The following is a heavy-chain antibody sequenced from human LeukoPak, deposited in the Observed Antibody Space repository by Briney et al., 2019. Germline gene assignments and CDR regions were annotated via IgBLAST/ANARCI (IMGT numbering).Heavy chain of an antibody. CDR3: ARVSRRRTTGEMFGRYLDY. Sequence: KPSETLSLTCAVYGWTFSDYYLTWIRQSPGKGLEWIAEISARGYTNENPSPSLKRRATISVDWTKKQYSLILSLGTAEEADHYFCARVSRRRTTGEMFGRYLDYWGQGALVTVSS. CDR2: ISARGYT. J-gene: IGHJ4*02. V-gene: IGHV4-34*04. D-gene: IGHD3-10*01. CDR1: GWTFSDYY.